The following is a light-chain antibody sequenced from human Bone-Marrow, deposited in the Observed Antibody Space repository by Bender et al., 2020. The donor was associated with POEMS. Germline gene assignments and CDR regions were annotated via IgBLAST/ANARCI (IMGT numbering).Light chain of an antibody. CDR1: SSNIGAHA. Sequence: QSVLTQPPSASGTPGQRVTISCSGGSSNIGAHAVNWYQHLPGTAPKLLIYSSHRRPSEVPDRFSGSRSGTSASLAIRGLQSEDEADYYGAGWDDSLNGWVFGGGTKLTVL. CDR3: AGWDDSLNGWV. CDR2: SSH. V-gene: IGLV1-44*01. J-gene: IGLJ3*02.